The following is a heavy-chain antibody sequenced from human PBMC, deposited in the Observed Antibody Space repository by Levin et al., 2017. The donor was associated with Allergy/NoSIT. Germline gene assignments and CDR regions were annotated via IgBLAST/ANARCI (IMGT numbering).Heavy chain of an antibody. D-gene: IGHD2-2*01. CDR3: ARPYCSSTSCYQDAFDI. CDR2: IIPILGIA. CDR1: GGTFSSYA. Sequence: VASVKVSCKASGGTFSSYAISWVRQAPGQGLEWMGRIIPILGIANYAQKFQGRVTITADKSTSTAYMELSSLRSEDTAVYYCARPYCSSTSCYQDAFDIWGQGTMVTVSS. J-gene: IGHJ3*02. V-gene: IGHV1-69*04.